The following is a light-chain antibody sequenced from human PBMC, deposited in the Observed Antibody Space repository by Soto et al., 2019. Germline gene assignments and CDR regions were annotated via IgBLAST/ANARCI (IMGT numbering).Light chain of an antibody. CDR1: STDVGGYNY. V-gene: IGLV2-14*03. Sequence: QSALTQPASVSESPGQSITISCTGSSTDVGGYNYVSWHQQHPGKAPKLMIFDVTKRPSGVSNRFSGSKSGDTASLTISGLQAEDEADYYCSSYTRDKTVLFGGGTKLTVL. J-gene: IGLJ2*01. CDR2: DVT. CDR3: SSYTRDKTVL.